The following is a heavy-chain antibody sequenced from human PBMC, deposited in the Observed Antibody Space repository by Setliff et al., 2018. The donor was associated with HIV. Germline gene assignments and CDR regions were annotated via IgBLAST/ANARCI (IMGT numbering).Heavy chain of an antibody. V-gene: IGHV4-30-2*01. CDR1: GGSISSGGYS. D-gene: IGHD6-25*01. J-gene: IGHJ5*02. CDR3: ARGGGGYNWFDP. Sequence: SQTLSLTCAVSGGSISSGGYSWNWIRQPPGKGLEWIGYIYHSGSTFYNPSLKSRVTISVDRSKNQFSLKLTSVTAADTALYYCARGGGGYNWFDPWGQGTLVTVSS. CDR2: IYHSGST.